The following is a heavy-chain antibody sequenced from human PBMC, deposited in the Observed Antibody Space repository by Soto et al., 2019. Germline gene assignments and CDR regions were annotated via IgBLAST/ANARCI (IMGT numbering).Heavy chain of an antibody. CDR1: GGTFSSYT. Sequence: QVQLVQSGAEVKKPGSSVKVSCKASGGTFSSYTISWVRQAPGQGLEWMGRIIPILGIANYAQKFQGRVTIPADKSTSTAYMELSSLRSEDTAVYYCASIGYSSSWYWFDPWGQGTLVTVSS. CDR3: ASIGYSSSWYWFDP. D-gene: IGHD6-13*01. CDR2: IIPILGIA. V-gene: IGHV1-69*02. J-gene: IGHJ5*02.